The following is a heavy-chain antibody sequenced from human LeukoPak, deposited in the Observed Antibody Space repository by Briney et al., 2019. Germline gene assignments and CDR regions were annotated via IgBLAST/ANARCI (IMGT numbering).Heavy chain of an antibody. CDR2: INPNSGVT. CDR1: GYTFSGFY. CDR3: AKDRYGDYEAPFHYYMDA. V-gene: IGHV1-2*02. J-gene: IGHJ6*03. Sequence: ASVKVSCKASGYTFSGFYIHWVRQAPGQGLEWMGWINPNSGVTKYAQKLQGRVTITRDTSIDTAYMQLSRLRSDDTAVYYCAKDRYGDYEAPFHYYMDAWGRGTTVTVSS. D-gene: IGHD5-12*01.